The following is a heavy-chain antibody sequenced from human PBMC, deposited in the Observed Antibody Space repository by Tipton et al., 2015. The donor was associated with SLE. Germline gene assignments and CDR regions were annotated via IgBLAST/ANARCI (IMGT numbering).Heavy chain of an antibody. J-gene: IGHJ3*02. CDR1: DDSISSSNW. D-gene: IGHD3-9*01. CDR2: IFHIGST. V-gene: IGHV4-4*02. CDR3: ARDSPGDFDWFDAFDI. Sequence: TLSLTCTVSDDSISSSNWWNWVRQPPGKGLEWIGEIFHIGSTNYNPSLKSRVTISVDTSKNQFSLRLSSVTAADTAVYYCARDSPGDFDWFDAFDIWGQGTMVTVSS.